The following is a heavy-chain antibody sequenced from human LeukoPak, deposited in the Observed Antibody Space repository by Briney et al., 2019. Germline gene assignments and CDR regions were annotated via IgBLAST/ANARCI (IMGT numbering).Heavy chain of an antibody. CDR3: ARAARGGYYDFDY. D-gene: IGHD1-26*01. J-gene: IGHJ4*02. Sequence: GGSLRLSCAASGFTVSSNYMSWVRQAPGKGLEWVSVIYSGGSTYYADSVKGRFTISRDNSKNTLYLQMNSLRAEDTAVYYCARAARGGYYDFDYWGQGTLVTVSS. CDR1: GFTVSSNY. CDR2: IYSGGST. V-gene: IGHV3-53*01.